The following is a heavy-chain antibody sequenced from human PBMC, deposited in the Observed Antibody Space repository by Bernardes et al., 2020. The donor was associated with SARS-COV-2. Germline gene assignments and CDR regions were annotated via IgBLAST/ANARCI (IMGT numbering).Heavy chain of an antibody. J-gene: IGHJ5*02. CDR1: GYPLTELS. D-gene: IGHD3-10*01. CDR2: FDPEDGET. V-gene: IGHV1-24*01. Sequence: ASVKVSCKVSGYPLTELSMHWVRQAPGKGLEWMGGFDPEDGETIYAQKFQGRVTMTEDTSTDTAYMELSSLRSEDTAVYYCATAPPYYYGSGSYPHNWFDPWGQGTLVTVAS. CDR3: ATAPPYYYGSGSYPHNWFDP.